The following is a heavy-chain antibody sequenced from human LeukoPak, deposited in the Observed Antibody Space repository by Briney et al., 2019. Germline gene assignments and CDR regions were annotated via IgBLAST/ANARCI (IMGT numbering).Heavy chain of an antibody. V-gene: IGHV4-59*01. D-gene: IGHD6-19*01. Sequence: PSETLSLTCTVSGGSISSYYWSWIRQPPGKGLEWIGYIYYSGSTNYNPSLRSRVTISVDTSKNQFSLKLSSVTAADTAVYYCATSYSSVFDYWGQGTLVTVSS. CDR1: GGSISSYY. J-gene: IGHJ4*02. CDR3: ATSYSSVFDY. CDR2: IYYSGST.